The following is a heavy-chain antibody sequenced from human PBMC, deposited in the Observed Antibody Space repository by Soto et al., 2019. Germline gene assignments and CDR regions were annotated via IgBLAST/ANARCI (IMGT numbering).Heavy chain of an antibody. CDR1: GGSISSSSYY. Sequence: QLQLQESGPGLVKPSETLSLTCTVSGGSISSSSYYWGWIRQPPGKGLEWIGSIYYSGSTYYNPSLKSRVTISVDTSKNQFSLKLSSVTAADTAVYYCARHLRRYSSSSPLPNWYFDLWGRGTLVTVSS. V-gene: IGHV4-39*01. CDR3: ARHLRRYSSSSPLPNWYFDL. J-gene: IGHJ2*01. D-gene: IGHD6-13*01. CDR2: IYYSGST.